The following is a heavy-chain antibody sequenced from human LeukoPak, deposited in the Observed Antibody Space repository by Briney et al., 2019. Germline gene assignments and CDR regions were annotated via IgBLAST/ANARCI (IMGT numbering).Heavy chain of an antibody. D-gene: IGHD6-25*01. CDR3: ARDGLSSSALSGDI. V-gene: IGHV4-4*02. CDR2: IYHSGST. Sequence: SGTLSLTCAVSGGSISSSNWWSWVRQPPGKGLEWIGEIYHSGSTNYNPSLKSRVTISVDKSKNQFSLKLSSVTAADTAVYYCARDGLSSSALSGDIWGQGTMVTVSS. CDR1: GGSISSSNW. J-gene: IGHJ3*02.